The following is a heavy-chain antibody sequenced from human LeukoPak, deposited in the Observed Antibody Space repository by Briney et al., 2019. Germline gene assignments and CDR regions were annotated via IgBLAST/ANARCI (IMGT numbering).Heavy chain of an antibody. D-gene: IGHD6-13*01. V-gene: IGHV4-34*01. CDR2: INHSGST. CDR3: ARGRRSWYLSGWFDP. J-gene: IGHJ5*02. Sequence: SETLSLTCAVYGGSFSGYYWRWIRQAPGKGLEWIEEINHSGSTNYNPSLKSRVTISVDTSKNQFSLKLSSVTAADTAVYYCARGRRSWYLSGWFDPWGQGTLVTVSS. CDR1: GGSFSGYY.